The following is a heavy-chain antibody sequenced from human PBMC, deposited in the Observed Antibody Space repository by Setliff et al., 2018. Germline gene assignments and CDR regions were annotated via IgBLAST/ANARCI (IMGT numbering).Heavy chain of an antibody. J-gene: IGHJ4*02. CDR3: STKGVPGT. V-gene: IGHV3-11*01. CDR1: GFSFSDYY. Sequence: GGSLRLSCAASGFSFSDYYMSWIRQTPGKGLEWVAYISRGGTLIYYPDSVRGRFTISRDDAKNSVSLQMDSLREEDTAVYFCSTKGVPGTGGQGILVTVAS. D-gene: IGHD1-1*01. CDR2: ISRGGTLI.